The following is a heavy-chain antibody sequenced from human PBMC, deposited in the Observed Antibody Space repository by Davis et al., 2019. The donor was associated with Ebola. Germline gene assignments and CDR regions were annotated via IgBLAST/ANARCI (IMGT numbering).Heavy chain of an antibody. CDR2: ISSSGSTI. D-gene: IGHD3-3*01. J-gene: IGHJ6*02. V-gene: IGHV3-48*03. CDR1: GFTFSSYE. Sequence: GESLKISCAASGFTFSSYEMNWVRQAPGKGLEWVSYISSSGSTIYYADSVKGRFTISRDNAKNSLYLQMNSLRDEDTAVYYCARDNDFWSLRYYYYGMDVWGQGTTVTVSS. CDR3: ARDNDFWSLRYYYYGMDV.